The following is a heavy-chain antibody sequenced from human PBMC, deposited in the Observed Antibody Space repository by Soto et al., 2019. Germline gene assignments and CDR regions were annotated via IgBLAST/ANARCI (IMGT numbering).Heavy chain of an antibody. CDR1: GGSVINNH. D-gene: IGHD6-13*01. J-gene: IGHJ4*02. CDR2: IFYSGST. CDR3: AGAQGQHLVLDY. Sequence: QVQLQESGPGLVKPSETLSLTCTVSGGSVINNHWSWIRQPPGKGLEWIGYIFYSGSTDYNPSFKSRVTFSIDTSRNQVSLKLTSVTAADSAVYYCAGAQGQHLVLDYWGQGTLVTVSS. V-gene: IGHV4-59*04.